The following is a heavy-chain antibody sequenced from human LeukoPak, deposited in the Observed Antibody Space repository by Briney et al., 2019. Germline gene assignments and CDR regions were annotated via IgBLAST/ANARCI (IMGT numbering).Heavy chain of an antibody. D-gene: IGHD2/OR15-2a*01. V-gene: IGHV3-21*01. CDR2: ISSSSSYI. CDR1: GFTFSSYS. J-gene: IGHJ5*02. Sequence: PGGSLRLSCAASGFTFSSYSMNWVRQAPGKGLEWVSSISSSSSYIYYADSVKGRFTISRDNAKNSVFLQMSSLRDEDTAVYYCARDRPNILGLDPWGQGTLVTVSS. CDR3: ARDRPNILGLDP.